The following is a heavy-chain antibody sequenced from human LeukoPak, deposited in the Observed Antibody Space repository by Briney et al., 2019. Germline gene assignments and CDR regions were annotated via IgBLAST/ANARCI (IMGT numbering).Heavy chain of an antibody. V-gene: IGHV3-23*01. Sequence: PGGSLRLSCAATGITFSSHAMSWVRQAPGKGLEWVSTISGSGDNTYYADSVKGRFTISRDKSKNKAYLQMNSLRAEDTAIYYCANLISAAAGYEYFQHWGQGTLVTVSS. CDR3: ANLISAAAGYEYFQH. D-gene: IGHD6-13*01. CDR2: ISGSGDNT. J-gene: IGHJ1*01. CDR1: GITFSSHA.